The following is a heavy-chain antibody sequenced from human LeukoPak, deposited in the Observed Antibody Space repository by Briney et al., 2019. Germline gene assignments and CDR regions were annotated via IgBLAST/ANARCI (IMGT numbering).Heavy chain of an antibody. V-gene: IGHV1-8*01. Sequence: AASVKVSCKASGYTFTSYDINWVRQATGQGLEWMGWMNPNSGNTGYAQKFQGRVTMTRNTSKSTAYMELSSLRSEDTAVYYCARGPLGRGAFDIWGQGTMVTVSS. CDR2: MNPNSGNT. D-gene: IGHD1-26*01. CDR3: ARGPLGRGAFDI. J-gene: IGHJ3*02. CDR1: GYTFTSYD.